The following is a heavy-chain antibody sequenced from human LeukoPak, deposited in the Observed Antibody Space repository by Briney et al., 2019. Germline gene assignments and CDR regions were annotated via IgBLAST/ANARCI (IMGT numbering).Heavy chain of an antibody. V-gene: IGHV4-30-2*01. D-gene: IGHD1-1*01. J-gene: IGHJ5*02. CDR3: ARDNEVFNWFDP. Sequence: SETLSLTCTVSGGSVSSGGYYWSWIRQPPGKGLEWIGYIYHSGSTYYNPSLKSRVTISVDRSKNQLSLKLSSVTAADTAVYYCARDNEVFNWFDPWGQGTLVTVSS. CDR1: GGSVSSGGYY. CDR2: IYHSGST.